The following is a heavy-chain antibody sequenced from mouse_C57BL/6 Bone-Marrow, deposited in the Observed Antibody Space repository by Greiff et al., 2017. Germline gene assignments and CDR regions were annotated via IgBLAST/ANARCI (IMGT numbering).Heavy chain of an antibody. D-gene: IGHD2-2*01. CDR2: ISDGGSYT. V-gene: IGHV5-4*01. CDR3: ARDRGYDWFAY. J-gene: IGHJ3*01. Sequence: EVQLVESGGGLVKPGGSLKLSCAASGFTFSSYAMSWVRQTPEKRLEWVATISDGGSYTYYPDNVKGRFTISRDNAKNNLYLQMSHLKSEDTAMYYCARDRGYDWFAYWGQGTLVTVSA. CDR1: GFTFSSYA.